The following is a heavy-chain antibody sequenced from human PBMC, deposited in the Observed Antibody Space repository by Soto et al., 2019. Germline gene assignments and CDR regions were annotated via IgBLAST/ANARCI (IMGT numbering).Heavy chain of an antibody. CDR3: ARLGGSYYEPSDY. Sequence: GESLKISCKVSGYSFTSYWIGWVRQMPGKGLEWRGIIYPCVSNIRYSPSFQGQVTISADKSTSIAYLQWSSLDDSDTAMYYGARLGGSYYEPSDYWGQGTLVTVSS. J-gene: IGHJ4*02. V-gene: IGHV5-51*01. CDR2: IYPCVSNI. D-gene: IGHD1-26*01. CDR1: GYSFTSYW.